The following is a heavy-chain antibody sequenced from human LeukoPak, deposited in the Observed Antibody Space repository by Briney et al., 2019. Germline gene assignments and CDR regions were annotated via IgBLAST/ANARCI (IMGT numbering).Heavy chain of an antibody. CDR1: GFTFSRYW. V-gene: IGHV3-7*01. D-gene: IGHD3/OR15-3a*01. J-gene: IGHJ6*03. CDR3: ARAQWTAFDYYYYMDV. Sequence: GGSLRLSCAVSGFTFSRYWMTWVRQAPGKGLEWVANIKVDGSEKYYVDAVKGRFTISRDNAKDSLYPQMNGLRAEDTAIYYCARAQWTAFDYYYYMDVWGKGTTVTVSS. CDR2: IKVDGSEK.